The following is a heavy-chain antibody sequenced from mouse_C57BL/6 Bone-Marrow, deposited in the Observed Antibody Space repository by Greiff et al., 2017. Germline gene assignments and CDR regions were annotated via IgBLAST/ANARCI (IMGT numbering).Heavy chain of an antibody. Sequence: LQQSGASVKISCKASGYAFSSSWMNWVKQRPGKGLEWIGQIYPGDGDTNYTGKFKGKATLTADTSSSTAYMQLSSLTSMGSAVYVGSRRRVLRRGAFDYWGQGTTLTVSS. CDR3: SRRRVLRRGAFDY. CDR2: IYPGDGDT. D-gene: IGHD2-4*01. V-gene: IGHV1-80*01. CDR1: GYAFSSSW. J-gene: IGHJ2*01.